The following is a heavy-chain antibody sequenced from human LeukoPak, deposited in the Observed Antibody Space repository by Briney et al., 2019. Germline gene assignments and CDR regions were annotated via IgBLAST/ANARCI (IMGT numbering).Heavy chain of an antibody. CDR1: GGTFSSYA. V-gene: IGHV1-46*01. Sequence: RASVKVSCKASGGTFSSYAISWVRQAPGQGLEWMGIINPSGGSTSYAQKFQGRVTMTRDTSTSTVYMELSSLRSEDTAVYYCARMGRAYGSGSYYNPVYYYYYMDVWGKGTTVTISS. CDR3: ARMGRAYGSGSYYNPVYYYYYMDV. CDR2: INPSGGST. D-gene: IGHD3-10*01. J-gene: IGHJ6*03.